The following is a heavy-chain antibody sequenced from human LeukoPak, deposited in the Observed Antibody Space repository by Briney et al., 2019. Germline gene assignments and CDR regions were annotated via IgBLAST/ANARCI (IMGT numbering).Heavy chain of an antibody. D-gene: IGHD5-18*01. CDR3: ASLGGTGYSYGTDY. J-gene: IGHJ4*02. V-gene: IGHV4-39*07. CDR1: DCSFHSDTYY. CDR2: IYSGGNT. Sequence: PSGTLSLTCSVSDCSFHSDTYYWGWIRQPPGRRVEWIAGIYSGGNTFHTPSLKSRFTISLDTSKNQLSLKLTSVTADDTAVYYCASLGGTGYSYGTDYWGQGTLVTVSS.